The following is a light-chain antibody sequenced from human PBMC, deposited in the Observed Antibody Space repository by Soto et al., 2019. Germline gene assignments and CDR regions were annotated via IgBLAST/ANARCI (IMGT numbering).Light chain of an antibody. V-gene: IGLV2-14*01. J-gene: IGLJ3*02. CDR1: SGDVGAYNS. Sequence: QSVLTQPASVSGSPGQSITISCTGTSGDVGAYNSVSWYQQHPGKAPKLIIYEVSHRPSGISNRFSGSKSGNTASLTISGLQTEDEADYYCASYTPSRPVVFGGGTKLTVL. CDR3: ASYTPSRPVV. CDR2: EVS.